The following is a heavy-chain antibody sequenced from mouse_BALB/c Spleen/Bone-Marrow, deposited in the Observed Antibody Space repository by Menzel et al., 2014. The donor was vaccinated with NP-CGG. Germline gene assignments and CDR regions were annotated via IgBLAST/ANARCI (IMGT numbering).Heavy chain of an antibody. CDR3: ARSYYGSSYYFDY. CDR1: GFTFSSFG. V-gene: IGHV5-17*02. CDR2: ISSGSSTI. J-gene: IGHJ2*01. Sequence: EVQGVESGGGLVQPGGSRKLSCAASGFTFSSFGMHWVRQAPEKGLEWVAYISSGSSTIYYAETVKGRFTISRDNPKNTLFLQMTSLRSEDTAMYYCARSYYGSSYYFDYWGQGTTLTVSS. D-gene: IGHD1-1*01.